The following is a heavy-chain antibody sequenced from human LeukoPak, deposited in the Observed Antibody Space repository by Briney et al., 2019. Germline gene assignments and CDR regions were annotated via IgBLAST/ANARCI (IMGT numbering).Heavy chain of an antibody. Sequence: GGSLRLSCAASGFTFSSHAMSWVRQAPGKGLEWVSYISSSCSTIYYADSVKGRFTISRDNAKNSLYLQMNSLRAEDTAVYYCARDPRRLGYCSGGSCYGYAFDIWGQGTMVTVSS. D-gene: IGHD2-15*01. CDR1: GFTFSSHA. CDR2: ISSSCSTI. V-gene: IGHV3-48*04. J-gene: IGHJ3*02. CDR3: ARDPRRLGYCSGGSCYGYAFDI.